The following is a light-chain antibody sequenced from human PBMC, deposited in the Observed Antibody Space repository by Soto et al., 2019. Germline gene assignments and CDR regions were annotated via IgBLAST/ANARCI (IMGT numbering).Light chain of an antibody. CDR3: QQYYSYPS. CDR1: QGISSY. V-gene: IGKV1-8*01. Sequence: AIRMTQSPSSLSASTGDRVTITCRASQGISSYLACYQQKPVKAPKLLIYAASTLQSGVPSRFSRIGSGSDFTLTISCLQSEDFATYYCQQYYSYPSFGQGTKVEIK. CDR2: AAS. J-gene: IGKJ1*01.